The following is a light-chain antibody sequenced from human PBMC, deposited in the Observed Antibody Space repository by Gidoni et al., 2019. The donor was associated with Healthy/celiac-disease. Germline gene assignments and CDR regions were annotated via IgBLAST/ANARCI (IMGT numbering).Light chain of an antibody. V-gene: IGLV2-23*01. CDR1: SSDVGSYNI. CDR2: EGS. Sequence: QSALTQPASGSGSHGQSITISCTGTSSDVGSYNIVSWYQQPPGKAPKLMIYEGSKRPSGVSTRFSGAQSGTTASLTISGRQAEDEADYYCCSYAGSSTLLFGGGTKLTVL. J-gene: IGLJ2*01. CDR3: CSYAGSSTLL.